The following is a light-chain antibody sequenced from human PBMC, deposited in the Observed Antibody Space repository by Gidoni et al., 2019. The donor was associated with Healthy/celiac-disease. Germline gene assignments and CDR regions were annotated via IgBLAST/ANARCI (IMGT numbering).Light chain of an antibody. CDR1: TSDVGGYNF. J-gene: IGLJ3*02. Sequence: QSALTQPASVSGSPGQSITISCTGTTSDVGGYNFVSWYQQHPGKAPKLLIYDASNRPPGVSNRLSGSKSGNTASLTISGLQAEDEADYYCSSYTTSSTRVFGGGTKLTVL. V-gene: IGLV2-14*01. CDR2: DAS. CDR3: SSYTTSSTRV.